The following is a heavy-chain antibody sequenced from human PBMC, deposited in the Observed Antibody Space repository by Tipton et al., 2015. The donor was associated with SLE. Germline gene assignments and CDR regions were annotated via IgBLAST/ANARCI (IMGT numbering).Heavy chain of an antibody. CDR2: IYHSGGT. Sequence: TLSLTCTVSGGSVSSGSYYWSWIRQPPGKGLEWIGYIYHSGGTNHSPSLRSRLTTSVDTSKNQFSLKLSSVTAADTAVYYCARHRREHYTSSSSAFDIWGQGTMVTVSS. D-gene: IGHD6-6*01. J-gene: IGHJ3*02. CDR3: ARHRREHYTSSSSAFDI. CDR1: GGSVSSGSYY. V-gene: IGHV4-61*01.